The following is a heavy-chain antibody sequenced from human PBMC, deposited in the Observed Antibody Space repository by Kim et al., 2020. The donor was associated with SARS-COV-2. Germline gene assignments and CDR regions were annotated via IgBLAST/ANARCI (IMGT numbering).Heavy chain of an antibody. V-gene: IGHV3-48*02. CDR2: ISSDGRFI. CDR1: GFTFNTYG. CDR3: ATDPDGDLDFDY. J-gene: IGHJ4*02. D-gene: IGHD4-17*01. Sequence: GGSLRLSCAASGFTFNTYGMTWVRQAPGKGLEWVSHISSDGRFISYADSVRGRFTISRDNAKNSVYLQMNSLRDEDTALYYCATDPDGDLDFDYWGQGTLVTVSS.